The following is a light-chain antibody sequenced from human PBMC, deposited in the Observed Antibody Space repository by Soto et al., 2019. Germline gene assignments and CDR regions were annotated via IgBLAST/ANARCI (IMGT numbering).Light chain of an antibody. CDR3: QQYNDWPPT. Sequence: EILFTQSPGTLSLSPGERATLSCRASQSVSSSYLAWYQQKHGQAPRLLIYGASSRDTGIPDRFSGSGSGTEFTLRIGRLQSEDFEVYYCQQYNDWPPTFGQGTKVDIK. CDR2: GAS. CDR1: QSVSSSY. V-gene: IGKV3-20*01. J-gene: IGKJ1*01.